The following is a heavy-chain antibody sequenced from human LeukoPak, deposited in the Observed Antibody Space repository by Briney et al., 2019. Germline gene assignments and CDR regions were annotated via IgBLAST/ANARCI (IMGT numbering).Heavy chain of an antibody. J-gene: IGHJ4*02. CDR1: GFTFSSYG. CDR2: IYYDGNNK. V-gene: IGHV3-33*01. Sequence: GGSLRLSCAASGFTFSSYGMHWVRQAPGTGLEWVAVIYYDGNNKFYADSVKGQFTISRDNSKNTLYLQMNSLRAEDTAVYYCARDAYYYGSGSYVDYWGQGTLVTVSS. D-gene: IGHD3-10*01. CDR3: ARDAYYYGSGSYVDY.